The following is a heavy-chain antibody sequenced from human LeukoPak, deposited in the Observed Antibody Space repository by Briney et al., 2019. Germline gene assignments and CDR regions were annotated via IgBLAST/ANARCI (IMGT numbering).Heavy chain of an antibody. CDR2: ISWNSGSI. V-gene: IGHV3-9*02. Sequence: GGSLRLSCAASGFTSDDYAMHWVRQAPGKGLEWVSGISWNSGSIGYADSVEGRFTISRDNAKNSLYLQMNSLRAEDTALYYCAKDISYGWYYFDYWGQGTLVTVSS. CDR3: AKDISYGWYYFDY. CDR1: GFTSDDYA. J-gene: IGHJ4*02. D-gene: IGHD6-19*01.